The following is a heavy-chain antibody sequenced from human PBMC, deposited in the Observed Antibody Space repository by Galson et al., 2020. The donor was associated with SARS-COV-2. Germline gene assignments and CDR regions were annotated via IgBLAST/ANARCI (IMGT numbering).Heavy chain of an antibody. CDR3: ARVRADFWSGYSLYYYYYMDV. CDR2: IKEDGNVK. D-gene: IGHD3-3*01. Sequence: GESLKISCVASRITFSSYWMTWVRQAPGKGLEWVANIKEDGNVKYYMDSVKGRFTISRDNAKNSLFLQMNSLRVEDTGVYYCARVRADFWSGYSLYYYYYMDVWGKGTTVTVSS. CDR1: RITFSSYW. J-gene: IGHJ6*03. V-gene: IGHV3-7*01.